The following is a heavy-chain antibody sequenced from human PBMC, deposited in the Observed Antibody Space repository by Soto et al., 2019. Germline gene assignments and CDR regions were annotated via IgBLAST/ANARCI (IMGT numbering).Heavy chain of an antibody. Sequence: SETLSLTCAVYGGSFSGYYWRWIRQPPGKGLEWIGEINHSGSTNYNPSLKSRVTISVDTSKNQFSLKLSSVTAADTAVYYCERRRRVGLSFDYWGQGTLVTVSS. CDR2: INHSGST. J-gene: IGHJ4*02. V-gene: IGHV4-34*01. CDR1: GGSFSGYY. D-gene: IGHD2-15*01. CDR3: ERRRRVGLSFDY.